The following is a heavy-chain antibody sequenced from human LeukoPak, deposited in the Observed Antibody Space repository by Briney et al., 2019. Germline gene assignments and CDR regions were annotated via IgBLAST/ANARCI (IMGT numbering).Heavy chain of an antibody. J-gene: IGHJ4*02. CDR3: ARQKWLQLGFFDS. Sequence: PSETLSLTCTVSGDSISNFYWSWIRQPAGKGLEWIGRIYTSGSTNYNPSLKSRVTMSVDTSKNQFSLTLNSVTAADTAIYYCARQKWLQLGFFDSWGQGTLVTVSS. CDR2: IYTSGST. V-gene: IGHV4-4*07. D-gene: IGHD5-24*01. CDR1: GDSISNFY.